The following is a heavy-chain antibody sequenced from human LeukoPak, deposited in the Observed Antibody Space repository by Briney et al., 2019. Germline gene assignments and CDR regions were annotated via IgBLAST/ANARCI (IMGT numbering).Heavy chain of an antibody. CDR3: ARWNSNYRAFDY. CDR1: GASVSSYY. CDR2: IHYTGAS. V-gene: IGHV4-59*02. J-gene: IGHJ4*02. Sequence: SETLSLTCTVSGASVSSYYWNWIRQPPGKGLEWIGYIHYTGASKSNPFLKSRLTKSVDTSRNEISLKLTSVIAADTAVYYCARWNSNYRAFDYWGQGTLATVSS. D-gene: IGHD1-1*01.